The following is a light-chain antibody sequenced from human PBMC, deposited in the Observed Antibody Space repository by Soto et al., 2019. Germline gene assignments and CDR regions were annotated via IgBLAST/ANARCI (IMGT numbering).Light chain of an antibody. J-gene: IGLJ3*02. V-gene: IGLV2-11*01. Sequence: QSALTQPRSVSGSPGQSVTISCTGSSSDVGGYDFVSWYQQHPGKAPKLMISDVSERPSGVPDRFSGSKSANTASLTISGLQAEDEADYHCCSYAGTYTLVFGGGTKLTVL. CDR3: CSYAGTYTLV. CDR2: DVS. CDR1: SSDVGGYDF.